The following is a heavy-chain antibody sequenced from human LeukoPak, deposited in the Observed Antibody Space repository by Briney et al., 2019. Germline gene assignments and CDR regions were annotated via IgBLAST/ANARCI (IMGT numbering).Heavy chain of an antibody. J-gene: IGHJ5*02. Sequence: GGSLRLSCAASGFTFSSYSMNWIRQAPGKGLEWVSSISSSSGYIYYADSVKGRFTISRDNAKNSLYLQMNSLRAEDTAVYYCARAYSGSSWSDPGAREPWSPSPQ. CDR1: GFTFSSYS. D-gene: IGHD3-10*01. CDR2: ISSSSGYI. V-gene: IGHV3-21*01. CDR3: ARAYSGSSWSDP.